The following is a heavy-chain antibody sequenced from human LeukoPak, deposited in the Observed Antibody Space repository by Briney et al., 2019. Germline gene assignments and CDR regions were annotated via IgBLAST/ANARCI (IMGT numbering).Heavy chain of an antibody. CDR1: GYTFTSYD. CDR2: MNPNRGNT. CDR3: ARGWELLYYFDY. D-gene: IGHD1-26*01. J-gene: IGHJ4*02. V-gene: IGHV1-8*03. Sequence: ASVKVSCKASGYTFTSYDINWVRQATGQGLEWMGWMNPNRGNTGYAQKFQGRVTITRNTSISTAYMELSSLRSEDTAVYYCARGWELLYYFDYWGQGTLVTVSS.